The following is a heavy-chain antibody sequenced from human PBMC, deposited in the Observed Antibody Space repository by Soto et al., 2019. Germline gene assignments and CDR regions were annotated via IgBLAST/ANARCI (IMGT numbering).Heavy chain of an antibody. D-gene: IGHD2-15*01. CDR1: GFTFSSYA. CDR3: ARDRGYCSGGSCQMIDY. J-gene: IGHJ4*02. Sequence: QVQLVESGGGVVQPGRSLRLSCAASGFTFSSYAMHWVRQAPGKGLEWVAVISYDGSNKYYADSVKGRFTISRDNSKNTRYLQMHSLRAEDTAVYYCARDRGYCSGGSCQMIDYWGQGTLVTVSS. CDR2: ISYDGSNK. V-gene: IGHV3-30-3*01.